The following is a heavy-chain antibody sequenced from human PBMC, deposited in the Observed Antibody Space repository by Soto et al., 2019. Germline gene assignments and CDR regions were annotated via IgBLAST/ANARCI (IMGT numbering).Heavy chain of an antibody. CDR1: CGSVSSSSCY. D-gene: IGHD3-9*01. CDR3: ARRYGYYFEY. J-gene: IGHJ4*02. CDR2: IYYSVST. Sequence: SQTLSHTCTVSCGSVSSSSCYLGCILQPPGKVLEWIGSIYYSVSTYYNPSLKSRVTISVDTSKNQLSLKLSSVTAADTAVYYCARRYGYYFEYWGQGTLVTVSS. V-gene: IGHV4-39*07.